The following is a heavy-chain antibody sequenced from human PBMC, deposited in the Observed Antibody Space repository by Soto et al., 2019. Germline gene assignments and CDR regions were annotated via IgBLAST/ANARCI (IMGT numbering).Heavy chain of an antibody. Sequence: SETLSLTCTVSGGSVSNYYWSWIRQPAGEGLEWIGRIYTNRITNFSPSLKSRVTMSVDTSKNQVSLKLTSVTAADTAVYYCARAAAASDVYFDYWGQGTQVTVLL. V-gene: IGHV4-4*07. J-gene: IGHJ4*02. CDR3: ARAAAASDVYFDY. CDR2: IYTNRIT. CDR1: GGSVSNYY. D-gene: IGHD6-25*01.